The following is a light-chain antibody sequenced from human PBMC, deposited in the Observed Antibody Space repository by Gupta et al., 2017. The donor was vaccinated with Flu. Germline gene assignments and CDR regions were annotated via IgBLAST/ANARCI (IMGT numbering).Light chain of an antibody. CDR3: QMYDNTSDHPGL. J-gene: IGLJ3*02. V-gene: IGLV3-21*02. CDR1: DIGSKN. CDR2: DDR. Sequence: YALTQPPSVSVAPGPPAPITFGGHDIGSKNVHWYQQKPGQAPVLVVYDDRDRPSGIPERCSGSNSGNTATLTISMVEAGDEADYYCQMYDNTSDHPGLFGGGTKLTVL.